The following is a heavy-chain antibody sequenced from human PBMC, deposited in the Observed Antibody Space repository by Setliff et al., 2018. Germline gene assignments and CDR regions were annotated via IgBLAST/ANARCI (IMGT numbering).Heavy chain of an antibody. Sequence: GSLRLSCAASGFTFSDHYMDWVRQAPGKGLEWVGRTRNKANSYTTEYAASVKGRFTISRDDSKNSLYLQMNSLKTEDTAVYYCTRRITIFGVVIKNDYWGQGTLVTVSS. D-gene: IGHD3-3*01. CDR2: TRNKANSYTT. CDR1: GFTFSDHY. J-gene: IGHJ4*02. CDR3: TRRITIFGVVIKNDY. V-gene: IGHV3-72*01.